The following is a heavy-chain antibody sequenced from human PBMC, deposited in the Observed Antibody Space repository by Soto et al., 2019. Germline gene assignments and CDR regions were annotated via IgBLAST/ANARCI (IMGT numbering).Heavy chain of an antibody. CDR2: IIPIFGTA. V-gene: IGHV1-69*13. CDR3: GALCVFFPSYGSGSYPSFDY. J-gene: IGHJ4*02. D-gene: IGHD3-10*01. Sequence: SVKVSCKASGGTFSSYAISWVRQAPGQGLEWMGGIIPIFGTANYAQKFQGRVTITADESTSTAYMELSSLRSEDTAVYYCGALCVFFPSYGSGSYPSFDYWGQGTLVTVSS. CDR1: GGTFSSYA.